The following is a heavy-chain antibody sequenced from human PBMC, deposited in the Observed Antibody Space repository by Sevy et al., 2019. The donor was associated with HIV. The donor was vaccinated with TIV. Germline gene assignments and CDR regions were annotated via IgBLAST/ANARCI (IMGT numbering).Heavy chain of an antibody. D-gene: IGHD3-10*01. J-gene: IGHJ4*02. CDR2: IYYSGST. V-gene: IGHV4-30-4*01. Sequence: SETLSLTCTVSGGSIISGDYYWSWIRQPPGKGLEWIGYIYYSGSTYYNPSLKSRVTTSVDTSKNKFSLKLSSVTAADTAVYYCARALLYYYGSGSYHPDYWGQGTLVTVSS. CDR3: ARALLYYYGSGSYHPDY. CDR1: GGSIISGDYY.